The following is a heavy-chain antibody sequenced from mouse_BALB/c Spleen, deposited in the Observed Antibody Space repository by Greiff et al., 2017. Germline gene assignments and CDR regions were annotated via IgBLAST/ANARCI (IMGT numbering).Heavy chain of an antibody. V-gene: IGHV3-2*02. CDR2: ISYSGST. J-gene: IGHJ1*01. CDR1: GYSITSDYA. D-gene: IGHD1-1*01. Sequence: ESGPGLVKPSQSLSLTCTVTGYSITSDYAWNWIRQFPGNKLEWMGYISYSGSTSYNPSLKSRISIPRDTSKNQFFLQLNSVTTEDTATYYCARRPGSIWYCDVWGAGTTVTVSS. CDR3: ARRPGSIWYCDV.